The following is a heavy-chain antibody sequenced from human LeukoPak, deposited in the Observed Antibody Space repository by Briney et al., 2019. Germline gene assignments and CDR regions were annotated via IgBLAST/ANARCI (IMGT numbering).Heavy chain of an antibody. CDR3: ARFVRPLALSQVNWFDY. Sequence: GESLKISCKGSGYSFTSYWIGWVRQMPGKGLEWMGIIYPGDSDTRYSPSFQGQVTISADKSISTAYLQWSSLKASDTAMYYCARFVRPLALSQVNWFDYWGQGTLVTVSS. D-gene: IGHD1-20*01. CDR1: GYSFTSYW. J-gene: IGHJ4*02. CDR2: IYPGDSDT. V-gene: IGHV5-51*01.